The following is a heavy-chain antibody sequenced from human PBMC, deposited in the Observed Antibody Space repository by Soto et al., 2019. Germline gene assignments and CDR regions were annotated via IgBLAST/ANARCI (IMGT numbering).Heavy chain of an antibody. CDR3: AREAYGSGSYYFDY. CDR1: GYTFTTYS. V-gene: IGHV1-18*01. D-gene: IGHD3-10*01. J-gene: IGHJ4*02. Sequence: ASVKVSCKASGYTFTTYSLTWVRQAPGQGLECMGWISVYNGNTNYAQKLQGRVTMTTDTSTSTAYMELRSLRSDDTAVYYCAREAYGSGSYYFDYWGQGTLVTVSS. CDR2: ISVYNGNT.